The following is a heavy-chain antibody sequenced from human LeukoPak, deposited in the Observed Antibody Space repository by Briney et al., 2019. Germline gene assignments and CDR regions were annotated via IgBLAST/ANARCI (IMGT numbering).Heavy chain of an antibody. J-gene: IGHJ4*02. CDR2: INIGGSST. D-gene: IGHD2-2*01. V-gene: IGHV3-74*01. Sequence: GGSLRLSCAASGFTFSSYWMHWVRQAPGKGLVWVSRINIGGSSTSYADSVKGRFTISRDNAKNTLYLQMNSLRAEDTAVYYCASGSSTSCYDWGQGTLVTVSS. CDR3: ASGSSTSCYD. CDR1: GFTFSSYW.